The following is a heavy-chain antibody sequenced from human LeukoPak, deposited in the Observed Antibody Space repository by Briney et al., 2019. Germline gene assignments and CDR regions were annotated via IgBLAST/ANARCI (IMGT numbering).Heavy chain of an antibody. CDR1: GGSFSGYY. J-gene: IGHJ4*02. CDR3: ARDNIRYYDSSGYAGGFDY. Sequence: PSETLSLTCAVYGGSFSGYYWSWIRQPPGKGLEWIGEINHSGSTNYNPSLKSRVTISVDTSKNQFSLKLSSVTAADTAVYYCARDNIRYYDSSGYAGGFDYWGQGTLVTVSS. D-gene: IGHD3-22*01. V-gene: IGHV4-34*01. CDR2: INHSGST.